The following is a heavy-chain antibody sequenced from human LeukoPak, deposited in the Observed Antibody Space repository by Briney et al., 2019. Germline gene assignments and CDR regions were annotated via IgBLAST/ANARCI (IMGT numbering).Heavy chain of an antibody. V-gene: IGHV3-23*01. D-gene: IGHD4-23*01. CDR1: GFTFSSYA. CDR2: ISGSGSST. CDR3: ARPRWPRDCYYGMDV. Sequence: GGSLRLSCAASGFTFSSYAMHWVRQAPEKGLEWVSGISGSGSSTYYADSVKGRFTISRDNSENTLYLQMNSLRAEDTAVYYCARPRWPRDCYYGMDVWGQGTTVTVSS. J-gene: IGHJ6*02.